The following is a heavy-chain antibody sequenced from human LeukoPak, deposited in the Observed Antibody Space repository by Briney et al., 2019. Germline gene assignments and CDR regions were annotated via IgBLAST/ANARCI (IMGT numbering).Heavy chain of an antibody. Sequence: PGGALRLSCAASGFTFNSFVMHWGRQAPGKGLEYVSGISSHGDSTYYEDSVNGRFTISRDNSKNTLSLQMGSLRAEDMAVYYCAREKWRDGYPFDYWGRGTLATVSS. D-gene: IGHD5-24*01. J-gene: IGHJ4*02. V-gene: IGHV3-64*02. CDR1: GFTFNSFV. CDR2: ISSHGDST. CDR3: AREKWRDGYPFDY.